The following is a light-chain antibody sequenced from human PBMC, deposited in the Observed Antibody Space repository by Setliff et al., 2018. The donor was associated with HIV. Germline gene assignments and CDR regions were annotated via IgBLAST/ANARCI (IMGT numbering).Light chain of an antibody. CDR3: SSYAGYGTWM. CDR2: DAS. V-gene: IGLV2-11*01. Sequence: ALTQPRSVSGSPGQSVTISCTGTSSDVGDYNHVSWYQQHPGKAPKLIIYDASKRPSGISDRFSGSKSGYTASLTISGLQAEDESDYYCSSYAGYGTWMFGGGTKATVL. CDR1: SSDVGDYNH. J-gene: IGLJ3*02.